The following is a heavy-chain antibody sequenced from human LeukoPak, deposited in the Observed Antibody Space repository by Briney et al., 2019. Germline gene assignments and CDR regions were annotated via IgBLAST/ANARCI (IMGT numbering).Heavy chain of an antibody. V-gene: IGHV4-4*07. Sequence: SETLTLTCTVSGDPISSYYWTWIRQPPGKGLDWIGHIYTSGTTNYNLSLKRRVTISVDKSKNQFSLNLSSVTAADTAVYYCARDRPNLAGILDYWGQGTLVTVSS. CDR1: GDPISSYY. J-gene: IGHJ4*02. CDR3: ARDRPNLAGILDY. D-gene: IGHD6-19*01. CDR2: IYTSGTT.